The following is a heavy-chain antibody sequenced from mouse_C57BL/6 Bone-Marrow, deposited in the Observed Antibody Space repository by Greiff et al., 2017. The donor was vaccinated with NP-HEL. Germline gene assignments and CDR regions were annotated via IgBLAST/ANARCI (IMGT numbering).Heavy chain of an antibody. J-gene: IGHJ4*01. V-gene: IGHV5-12*01. CDR2: ISNGGGST. Sequence: EVQGVESGGGLVQPGGSLKLSCAASGFTFSDYYMYWVRQTPEKRLEWVAYISNGGGSTYYLDTVKGRFTISRDNAKNTLYLQMSRLKSEDTAMYYCARHDYSNYEDYYAMDYWGQGTSVTVSS. CDR3: ARHDYSNYEDYYAMDY. CDR1: GFTFSDYY. D-gene: IGHD2-5*01.